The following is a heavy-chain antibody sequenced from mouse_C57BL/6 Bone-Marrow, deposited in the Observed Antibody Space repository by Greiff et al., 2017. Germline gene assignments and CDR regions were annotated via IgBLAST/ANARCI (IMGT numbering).Heavy chain of an antibody. D-gene: IGHD2-1*01. CDR2: IDPENGDT. CDR3: TPIYYGNCPYAMDY. V-gene: IGHV14-4*01. J-gene: IGHJ4*01. Sequence: EVQLQQSGAELVRPGASVKLSCTASGFNIKDDYMHWVKQRPEQGLEWIGWIDPENGDTEYASKFQGKATITADTSSNTAYLQLSSLTSEDTAVYYCTPIYYGNCPYAMDYWGQGTSVTVSS. CDR1: GFNIKDDY.